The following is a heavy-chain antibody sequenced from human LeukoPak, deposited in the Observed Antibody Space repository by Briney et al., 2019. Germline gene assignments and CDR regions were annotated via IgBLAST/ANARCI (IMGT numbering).Heavy chain of an antibody. J-gene: IGHJ4*02. CDR2: IKQDASEK. D-gene: IGHD2-15*01. Sequence: PGGSLRFSCEASEFTFRGYGMSWFRKAPGKGREGVATIKQDASEKTYVDSVEGRFTSSRDNAKSSLFLQMDSLRAEDTAVYYCARFGMDAAIDYWGQGTLVTVSS. CDR3: ARFGMDAAIDY. CDR1: EFTFRGYG. V-gene: IGHV3-7*01.